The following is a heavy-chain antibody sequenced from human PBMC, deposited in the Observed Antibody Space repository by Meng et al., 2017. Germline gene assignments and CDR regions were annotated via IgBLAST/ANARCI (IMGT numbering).Heavy chain of an antibody. CDR2: ISSSSSYI. J-gene: IGHJ4*02. CDR3: ARDGSSSWLYYFDY. Sequence: VQLLDLGGGLVRPGVSLRLPCAASGLTFGSNSMNWVRQAPGKGLEWVSSISSSSSYIYYADSVKGRFTISRDNAKNSLYLQMNSLRAEDTAVYYCARDGSSSWLYYFDYWGQGTLVTVSS. CDR1: GLTFGSNS. V-gene: IGHV3-21*01. D-gene: IGHD6-13*01.